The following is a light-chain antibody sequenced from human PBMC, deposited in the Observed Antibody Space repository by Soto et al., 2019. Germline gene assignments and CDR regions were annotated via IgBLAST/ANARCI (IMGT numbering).Light chain of an antibody. CDR1: SSDVGDYNY. CDR3: SSYTSSSTEV. V-gene: IGLV2-14*01. Sequence: QSALTQPASVSGSPGQSITISCTGTSSDVGDYNYVSWYQHHPGKAPKLIIYEVSNRPSGVSDRFSGSKSGNTDSLTISGLQAADEADYYCSSYTSSSTEVFGTGTKVTVL. CDR2: EVS. J-gene: IGLJ1*01.